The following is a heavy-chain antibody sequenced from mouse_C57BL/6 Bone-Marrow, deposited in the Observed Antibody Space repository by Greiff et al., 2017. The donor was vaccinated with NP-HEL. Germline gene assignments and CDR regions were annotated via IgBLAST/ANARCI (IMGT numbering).Heavy chain of an antibody. CDR2: ISYDGSN. V-gene: IGHV3-6*01. Sequence: EVQVVESGPGLVKPSQSLSLTCSVTGYSITSGYYWNWIRQFPGNKLEWMGYISYDGSNHYNPSLKNRNSITRDTSKNQFFLKLNSGTTEDTATYYCAREGAVVDAMDYWGQGTSVTVSS. CDR1: GYSITSGYY. J-gene: IGHJ4*01. D-gene: IGHD1-1*01. CDR3: AREGAVVDAMDY.